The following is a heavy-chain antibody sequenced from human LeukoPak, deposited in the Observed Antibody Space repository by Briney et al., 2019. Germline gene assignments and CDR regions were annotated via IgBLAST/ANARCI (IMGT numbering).Heavy chain of an antibody. V-gene: IGHV4-59*01. D-gene: IGHD5-18*01. J-gene: IGHJ4*02. Sequence: SETLSLTCTVSGGSISIYYWSWMRQPPGKGLEWIGYIYYSWSTNYNPSLKSRVTISVDTSKNQFSLKLSSVTAADTAVYYCARGGYSYGYLYYFDYWGQGTLVTVSS. CDR2: IYYSWST. CDR1: GGSISIYY. CDR3: ARGGYSYGYLYYFDY.